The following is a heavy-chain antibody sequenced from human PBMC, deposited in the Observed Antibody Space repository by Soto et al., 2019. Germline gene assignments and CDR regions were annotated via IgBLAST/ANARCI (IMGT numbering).Heavy chain of an antibody. D-gene: IGHD3-10*01. CDR3: ARDWYSGYYYYGMDV. CDR2: IHHGGST. V-gene: IGHV4-4*02. J-gene: IGHJ6*02. CDR1: GDSINSLNW. Sequence: SETLSLTCAVSGDSINSLNWWSWVRQPPGKGLEWIGEIHHGGSTNYNPSLMSRVTISVDKSKNQFSLKLTSVTAADTAVYYCARDWYSGYYYYGMDVWGQGTTV.